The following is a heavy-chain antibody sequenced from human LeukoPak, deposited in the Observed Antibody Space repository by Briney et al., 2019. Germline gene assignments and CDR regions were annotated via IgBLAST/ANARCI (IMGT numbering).Heavy chain of an antibody. CDR1: GYTFTSHY. V-gene: IGHV1-46*01. J-gene: IGHJ3*02. D-gene: IGHD3-22*01. Sequence: GASVKVSCKASGYTFTSHYMYWVRQAPGQGLEWMGIINPSGGTTSYAQRFQGRVTMTRDTSTSTVYMELSSLRSEDTAVYYCARDAHSNNYDSSGYSKALDIWGQGTMVTVSS. CDR2: INPSGGTT. CDR3: ARDAHSNNYDSSGYSKALDI.